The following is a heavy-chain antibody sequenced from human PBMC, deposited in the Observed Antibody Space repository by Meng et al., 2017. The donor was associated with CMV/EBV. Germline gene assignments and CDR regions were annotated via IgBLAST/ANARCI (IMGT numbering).Heavy chain of an antibody. J-gene: IGHJ4*02. CDR3: ARVGRTSCYDY. CDR2: IYYSGST. CDR1: GGSISSGDYY. Sequence: QVPLPESGPGLVKPSQTLSPTCTVSGGSISSGDYYWSWIRQPPGKGLEWIGYIYYSGSTYYNPSLKSRVTISVDTSKNQFSLKLSSVTAADTAVYYCARVGRTSCYDYWGQGTLVTVSS. D-gene: IGHD2-2*01. V-gene: IGHV4-30-4*08.